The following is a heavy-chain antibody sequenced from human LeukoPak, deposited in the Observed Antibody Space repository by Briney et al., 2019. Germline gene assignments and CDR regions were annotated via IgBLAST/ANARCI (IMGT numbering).Heavy chain of an antibody. CDR3: ARGGLSRITMVRGVNLDY. D-gene: IGHD3-10*01. Sequence: SETLSLTCTVSGGSISSHYWSWIRQPPGKGLEWIGEINHSGSTNYNPSLKSRVTISVDTSKNQFSLKLSSVTAADTAVYYCARGGLSRITMVRGVNLDYWGQGTLVTVSS. CDR2: INHSGST. V-gene: IGHV4-34*01. CDR1: GGSISSHY. J-gene: IGHJ4*02.